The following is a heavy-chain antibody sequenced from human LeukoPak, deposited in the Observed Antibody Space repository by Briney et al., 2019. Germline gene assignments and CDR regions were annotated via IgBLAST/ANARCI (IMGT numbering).Heavy chain of an antibody. D-gene: IGHD1-26*01. V-gene: IGHV4-59*01. CDR2: IYYSGST. Sequence: PSETLSLTCTVSGGSISSYYWSRIWQPPGKGLEWIGYIYYSGSTNYNPSLRSRVTISVDTSKNQFSLKLSSVTAADTAVYYCARRLVYSGSHRDAFDIWGQGTMVTVSS. CDR3: ARRLVYSGSHRDAFDI. CDR1: GGSISSYY. J-gene: IGHJ3*02.